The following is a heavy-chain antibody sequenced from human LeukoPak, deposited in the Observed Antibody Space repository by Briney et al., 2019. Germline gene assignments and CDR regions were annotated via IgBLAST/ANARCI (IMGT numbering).Heavy chain of an antibody. D-gene: IGHD2-21*01. CDR1: GFTFSSYW. CDR3: ARVVSAPLTRRYYYYYYMDV. Sequence: PGGSLRLSCAASGFTFSSYWMHWVRQAPGKGLVWVSRINSDGGSTSYADSVKGRFTISRDNAKNTLYLQMNSLRAEDTAVYYCARVVSAPLTRRYYYYYYMDVWGKGTTVTVSS. CDR2: INSDGGST. V-gene: IGHV3-74*01. J-gene: IGHJ6*03.